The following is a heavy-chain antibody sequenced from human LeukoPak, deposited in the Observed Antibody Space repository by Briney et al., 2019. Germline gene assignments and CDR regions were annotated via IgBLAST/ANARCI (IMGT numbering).Heavy chain of an antibody. V-gene: IGHV1-69*05. Sequence: SVKVSCKASGGTFSSYAISWVRQAPGQGLEWMGGIIPIFGTANYAQKFQGRVTMTRDTSTSTVYMELSSLRSEDTAVYYCARDGGYCGTTSCYAFYWGHGTLVTVSS. J-gene: IGHJ4*01. CDR1: GGTFSSYA. D-gene: IGHD2-2*01. CDR3: ARDGGYCGTTSCYAFY. CDR2: IIPIFGTA.